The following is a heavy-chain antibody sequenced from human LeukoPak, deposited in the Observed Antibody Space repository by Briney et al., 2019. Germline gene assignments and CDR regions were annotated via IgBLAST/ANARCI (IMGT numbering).Heavy chain of an antibody. J-gene: IGHJ5*02. Sequence: GGSLRLSCVGSAFTFSEYSMSWIRQAPGRELEWISSITESGGTEYYADSVKGRFTISRDNAKNSLYLQMNSLRAEDTALYYCVRDRCSSTSCHDSPNWFDPWGQGTLVTVSS. CDR3: VRDRCSSTSCHDSPNWFDP. D-gene: IGHD2-2*01. CDR1: AFTFSEYS. CDR2: ITESGGTE. V-gene: IGHV3-11*01.